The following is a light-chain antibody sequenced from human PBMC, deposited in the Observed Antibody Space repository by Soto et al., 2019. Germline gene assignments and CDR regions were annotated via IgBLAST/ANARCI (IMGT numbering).Light chain of an antibody. CDR3: CSFAGGATVV. V-gene: IGLV2-23*01. CDR2: DGS. CDR1: SSDVGSYNL. Sequence: QSALTQPASVSGSPGQSITISCTGISSDVGSYNLVSWYQHHPGKGPKLMIYDGSNRPSGVSNPFSGSKSGSTASLTISGLQAEDEADYYCCSFAGGATVVFGRGTKLTVL. J-gene: IGLJ2*01.